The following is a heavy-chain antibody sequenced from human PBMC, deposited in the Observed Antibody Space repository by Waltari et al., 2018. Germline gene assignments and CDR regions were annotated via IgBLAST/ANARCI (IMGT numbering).Heavy chain of an antibody. J-gene: IGHJ1*01. CDR3: AHSAIAAAGQEYFQH. CDR1: GFSLSTSGVG. D-gene: IGHD6-13*01. V-gene: IGHV2-5*01. CDR2: IYRNDDK. Sequence: STLKESGPTRVKPTQTLTRTGTFSGFSLSTSGVGGGWIRQPPGRALEWLALIYRNDDKRYSPSLKSRLTITTDTSNNQVVLTLTNMDPVDTSTYYCAHSAIAAAGQEYFQHWGQGTPVTVSS.